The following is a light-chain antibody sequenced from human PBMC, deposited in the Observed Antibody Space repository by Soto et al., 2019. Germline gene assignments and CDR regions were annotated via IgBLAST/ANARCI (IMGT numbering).Light chain of an antibody. J-gene: IGKJ1*01. V-gene: IGKV1-5*03. CDR1: QDIGTW. Sequence: DIQITHTPSTRWASVGDRVTITCRASQDIGTWLAWYQQKPEKAPKVLIYRASHLESGVPSRFSASGSGTEFSLTINSLQADDFATYYCQQYHIYSWTFGQGTKVDIK. CDR3: QQYHIYSWT. CDR2: RAS.